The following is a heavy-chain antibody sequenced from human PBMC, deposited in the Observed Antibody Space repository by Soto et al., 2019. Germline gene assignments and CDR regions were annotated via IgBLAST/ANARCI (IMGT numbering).Heavy chain of an antibody. Sequence: QVQLVESGGGVVQPGRSLRLSCAASGFTFSSFGMHWVRQAPGKGLVWVALISYDGSKIYYADSVRGRFTISRDISKNTVYLQMSSLRAEDTAVYYCAKEYSGYDYVDYWGQGTLVTVSS. J-gene: IGHJ4*02. V-gene: IGHV3-30*18. CDR2: ISYDGSKI. D-gene: IGHD5-12*01. CDR3: AKEYSGYDYVDY. CDR1: GFTFSSFG.